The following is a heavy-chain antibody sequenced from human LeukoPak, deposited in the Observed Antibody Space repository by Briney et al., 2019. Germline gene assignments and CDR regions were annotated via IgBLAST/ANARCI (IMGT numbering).Heavy chain of an antibody. CDR3: VRDWYGIDY. D-gene: IGHD6-13*01. J-gene: IGHJ4*02. CDR2: VNNDGTTT. Sequence: GGFLRLSCAASGFTFSIHWMHWVRQPPGGGLVWVAHVNNDGTTTTYADSVRGRFTISRDNAKNTLDLQMNSLRAEDTAVYYCVRDWYGIDYWGQGVLVTVSS. CDR1: GFTFSIHW. V-gene: IGHV3-74*01.